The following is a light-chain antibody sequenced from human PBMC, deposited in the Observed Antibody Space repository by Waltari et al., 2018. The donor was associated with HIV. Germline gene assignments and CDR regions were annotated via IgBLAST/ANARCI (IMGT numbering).Light chain of an antibody. J-gene: IGLJ2*01. CDR1: TRDIGDF. CDR3: SSTADLESVT. V-gene: IGLV2-14*03. CDR2: GVN. Sequence: SALTQPASVSGSLGQSVTIYCTGATRDIGDFVSWYQQLPGRAPQLLFSGVNRPASGISHRFFAAKSGVTASLTISSRQADDEGCYYCSSTADLESVTFGGGT.